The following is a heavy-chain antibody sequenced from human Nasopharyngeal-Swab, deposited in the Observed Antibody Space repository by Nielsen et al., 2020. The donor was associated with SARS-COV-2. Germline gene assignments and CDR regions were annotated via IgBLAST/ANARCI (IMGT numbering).Heavy chain of an antibody. CDR2: IKQDGSEK. CDR3: ARETYYDYVWGSYRADYYYGMDV. V-gene: IGHV3-7*01. J-gene: IGHJ6*02. Sequence: RGSLRLSCAASGFTFSSYWMSWVRQAPGKGLEWVANIKQDGSEKYYVDSVKGRFTISRDNAKNSLYLQMNSLRAEDTAVYYCARETYYDYVWGSYRADYYYGMDVWGQGTTVTVSS. D-gene: IGHD3-16*02. CDR1: GFTFSSYW.